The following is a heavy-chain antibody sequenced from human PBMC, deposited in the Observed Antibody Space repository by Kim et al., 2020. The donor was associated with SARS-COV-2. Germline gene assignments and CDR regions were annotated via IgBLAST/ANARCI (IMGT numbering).Heavy chain of an antibody. CDR1: GGSISSYY. CDR3: ARYGSGSYYNPGYYYYGMDV. D-gene: IGHD3-10*01. J-gene: IGHJ6*02. Sequence: SETLSLTCTVSGGSISSYYWSWIRQPPGKGLEWIGYIYDSGSTNYNPSLKSRVTISVDTSKNQFSLKLSSVTAADTAVYYCARYGSGSYYNPGYYYYGMDVWGQGTTVTVSS. V-gene: IGHV4-59*01. CDR2: IYDSGST.